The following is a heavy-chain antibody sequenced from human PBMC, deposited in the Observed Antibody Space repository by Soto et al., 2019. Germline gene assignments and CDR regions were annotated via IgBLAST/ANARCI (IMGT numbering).Heavy chain of an antibody. J-gene: IGHJ5*02. CDR2: IYYSGST. D-gene: IGHD6-6*01. Sequence: SENLSLTCTVSGGSISSGGYYWSWIRQHPGKGLEWIGYIYYSGSTYYNPSLKSRVTISVDTSKNQFSLKLSSVTAADTAVYYCARASSSGWFDPWGQGTLVTVSS. CDR1: GGSISSGGYY. V-gene: IGHV4-31*03. CDR3: ARASSSGWFDP.